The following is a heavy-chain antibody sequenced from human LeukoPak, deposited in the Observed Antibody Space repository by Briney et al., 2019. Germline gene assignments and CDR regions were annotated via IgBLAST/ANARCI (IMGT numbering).Heavy chain of an antibody. CDR2: ISAYNGNT. J-gene: IGHJ4*02. CDR3: ARAPYYYGSGSFDY. D-gene: IGHD3-10*01. V-gene: IGHV1-18*04. Sequence: ASVKVSCKASGYTFTSYYMHWVRQAPGQGLEWMGWISAYNGNTNYAQKLQGRVTMTTDTSTSTAYMELRSLRSDDTAVYYCARAPYYYGSGSFDYWGQGTLVTVSS. CDR1: GYTFTSYY.